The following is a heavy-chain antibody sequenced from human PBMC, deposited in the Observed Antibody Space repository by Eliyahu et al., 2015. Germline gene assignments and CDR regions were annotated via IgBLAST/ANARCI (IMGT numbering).Heavy chain of an antibody. V-gene: IGHV3-11*01. CDR1: GFXFSDYY. Sequence: QVQLVESGGGLVKPGGSLRLSCSASGFXFSDYYIGWVRQGPGKGLEWVSYISSSGSTIYDADSVKGRFTIFRDNAKNSLYLQMNSLRAEDTAVYYCARRQRYAWGFDYWGQGTLVTVSS. CDR3: ARRQRYAWGFDY. CDR2: ISSSGSTI. J-gene: IGHJ4*02. D-gene: IGHD3-16*01.